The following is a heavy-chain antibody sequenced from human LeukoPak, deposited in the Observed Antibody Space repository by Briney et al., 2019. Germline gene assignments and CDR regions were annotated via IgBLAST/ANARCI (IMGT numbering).Heavy chain of an antibody. CDR2: IYSGSST. Sequence: GGSLRLSCAASGFTVSSNYMTWVRQAPGRGLEWVSVIYSGSSTYYADSVKGRFTISRDNSRNTPYPQMNSLRAEDTAVYYCARVRSGYNYGDFWGQGTLVTVSS. J-gene: IGHJ4*02. D-gene: IGHD5-18*01. CDR1: GFTVSSNY. CDR3: ARVRSGYNYGDF. V-gene: IGHV3-53*01.